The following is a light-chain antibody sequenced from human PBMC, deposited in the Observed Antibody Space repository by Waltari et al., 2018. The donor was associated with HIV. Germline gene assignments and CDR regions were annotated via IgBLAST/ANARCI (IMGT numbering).Light chain of an antibody. J-gene: IGKJ1*01. CDR2: DAA. V-gene: IGKV3-11*01. CDR1: QSIRNN. Sequence: EIVLTQSPASLSLSPGESATLFCRASQSIRNNLAWYQQKPGQAPRLLICDAALRATGIPARFSARGFGTDFTLTISSLEPEDFAVYYCQQRYDSWTFGQGTKVEIK. CDR3: QQRYDSWT.